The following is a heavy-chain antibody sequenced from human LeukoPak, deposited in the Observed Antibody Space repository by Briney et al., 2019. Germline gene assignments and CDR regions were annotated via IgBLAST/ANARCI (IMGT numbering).Heavy chain of an antibody. CDR1: GFTFSNYG. V-gene: IGHV3-23*01. CDR2: ISGSGGIT. J-gene: IGHJ4*02. CDR3: AKDHYSSSWYYFDY. Sequence: PGGSLRLSCEASGFTFSNYGMSWVRQAPGKGLEWVSAISGSGGITKYADSVKGRFTISRDNSKNTMYLQMNSLRAEDTALYYCAKDHYSSSWYYFDYWGQGTLVTVSS. D-gene: IGHD6-13*01.